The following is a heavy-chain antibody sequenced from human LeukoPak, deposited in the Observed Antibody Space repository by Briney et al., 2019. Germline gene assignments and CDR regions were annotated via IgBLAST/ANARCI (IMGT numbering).Heavy chain of an antibody. CDR3: ARDPKGYYVGAFYI. J-gene: IGHJ3*02. Sequence: GGSLRLSCTASGFTFSTYAMTWVRQAPGKGLEWVSSIRGGGQSAFYADSVRGRFTISRDNSKNTLFLQMTSLRAEDTAVYYCARDPKGYYVGAFYIWGPGTKVTVSS. CDR1: GFTFSTYA. CDR2: IRGGGQSA. V-gene: IGHV3-23*01. D-gene: IGHD3-22*01.